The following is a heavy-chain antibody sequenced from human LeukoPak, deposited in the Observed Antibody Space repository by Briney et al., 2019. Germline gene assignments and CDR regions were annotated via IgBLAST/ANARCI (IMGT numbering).Heavy chain of an antibody. J-gene: IGHJ4*02. Sequence: ASVKVSCKASGYTFTGYYMHWVRQAPGQGLEWMGWINPNSGGTNYAQKFQGRVTMTRDTSISTAYMELSRLRSDDTAVYYCARRGIFYGDYGDYFDYWGQGTLVTVSS. V-gene: IGHV1-2*02. CDR2: INPNSGGT. D-gene: IGHD4-17*01. CDR3: ARRGIFYGDYGDYFDY. CDR1: GYTFTGYY.